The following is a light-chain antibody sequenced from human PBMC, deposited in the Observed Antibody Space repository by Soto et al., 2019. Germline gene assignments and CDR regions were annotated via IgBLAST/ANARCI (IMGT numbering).Light chain of an antibody. Sequence: DIQITQSPSTLSASVGDRVTITCRASQSISSWLAWYQQKPGKAPKLLIYKASSLESGVPSRFSGSGSGTEFTLTISSLQPDDFATYYCQQYNSYSPMYTFGQGTKLESK. CDR1: QSISSW. J-gene: IGKJ2*01. CDR3: QQYNSYSPMYT. CDR2: KAS. V-gene: IGKV1-5*03.